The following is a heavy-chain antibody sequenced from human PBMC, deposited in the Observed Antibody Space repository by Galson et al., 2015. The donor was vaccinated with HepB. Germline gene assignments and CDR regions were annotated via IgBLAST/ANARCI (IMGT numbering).Heavy chain of an antibody. CDR2: ISYDGSNK. D-gene: IGHD2-2*01. CDR3: ARDFIVVVPAATSYYYYYGMDV. CDR1: GFTFSSYA. V-gene: IGHV3-30-3*01. Sequence: SLRLSCAASGFTFSSYAMHWVRQAPGKGLEWVAVISYDGSNKYYADSVKGRFTISRDNSKNTLYLQMNSLRAEDTAVYYCARDFIVVVPAATSYYYYYGMDVWGQGTTVTVSS. J-gene: IGHJ6*02.